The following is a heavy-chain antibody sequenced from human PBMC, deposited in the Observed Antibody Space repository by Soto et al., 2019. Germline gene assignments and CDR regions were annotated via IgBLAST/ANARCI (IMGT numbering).Heavy chain of an antibody. CDR3: ARVGRPFYDFWSGYKGDWFDP. V-gene: IGHV1-46*01. D-gene: IGHD3-3*01. Sequence: ASVTVSCKPSGYTFTSYYQHWLRQSPEQGLEWQGIINPSGGSTSYAQKLQGRVTMTTDTSTSTAYMELRSLRSDDTAVYYCARVGRPFYDFWSGYKGDWFDPWGQGTLVTVSS. CDR1: GYTFTSYY. CDR2: INPSGGST. J-gene: IGHJ5*02.